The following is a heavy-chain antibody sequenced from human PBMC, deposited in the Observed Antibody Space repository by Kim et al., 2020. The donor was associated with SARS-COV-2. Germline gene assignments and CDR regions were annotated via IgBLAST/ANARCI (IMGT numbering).Heavy chain of an antibody. CDR3: AKKGGDYVWGSYRHEDYYFGY. CDR2: ISGDGGST. D-gene: IGHD3-16*02. V-gene: IGHV3-43*02. CDR1: GFTFDDYA. J-gene: IGHJ4*02. Sequence: GGSLRLSCAASGFTFDDYAMHWVRQAPGKGLEWVSLISGDGGSTYYADSVKGRFTISRDNSKNSLYLQMNSLRTEDTALYYCAKKGGDYVWGSYRHEDYYFGYWGQGTLVTVAS.